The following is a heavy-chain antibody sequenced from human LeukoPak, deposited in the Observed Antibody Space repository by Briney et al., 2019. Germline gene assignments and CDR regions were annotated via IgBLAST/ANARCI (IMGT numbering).Heavy chain of an antibody. CDR3: ARVRGSYFDY. D-gene: IGHD3-16*01. CDR1: GFNFNIFI. J-gene: IGHJ4*02. CDR2: LRAGGPYGTEK. V-gene: IGHV3-30*02. Sequence: GGSLRLSCATSGFNFNIFIMHWVRQRPGKGLEWLTFLRAGGPYGTEKFYADSVKGRFTISSDNSKNTLYLQMNSLRAEDTAVYYCARVRGSYFDYWGQGTLVTVSS.